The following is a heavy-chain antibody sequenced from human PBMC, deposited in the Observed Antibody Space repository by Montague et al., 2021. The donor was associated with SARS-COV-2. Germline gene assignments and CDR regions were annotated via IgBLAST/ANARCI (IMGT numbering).Heavy chain of an antibody. Sequence: SETLSLTCTVSGGSISDFYWSWIRQPPGKGLEWIGNVHYSGTANYNPSLKGRVTISIDTPKSHFSLNLRSVTAADTAVYFCARIAEVDRFDFWGQGTLVTVSS. D-gene: IGHD2-21*01. CDR1: GGSISDFY. J-gene: IGHJ4*02. V-gene: IGHV4-59*01. CDR3: ARIAEVDRFDF. CDR2: VHYSGTA.